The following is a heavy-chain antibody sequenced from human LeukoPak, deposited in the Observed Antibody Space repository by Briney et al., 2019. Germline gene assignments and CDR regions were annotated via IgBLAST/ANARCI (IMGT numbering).Heavy chain of an antibody. V-gene: IGHV1-46*01. CDR3: ARDIRSSSANGVIY. CDR1: GYTFTCYY. CDR2: INPSSSST. J-gene: IGHJ4*02. D-gene: IGHD7-27*01. Sequence: GASVKVTCKSSGYTFTCYYLHWVRQPPAQGLEWMGIINPSSSSTSYEQKFQDRVTTISDTYTSTVYMELSSLRSEDTAVYYCARDIRSSSANGVIYWCQGTLVTVSS.